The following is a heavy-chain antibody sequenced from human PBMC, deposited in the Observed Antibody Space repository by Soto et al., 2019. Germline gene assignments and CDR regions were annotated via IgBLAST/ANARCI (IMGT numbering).Heavy chain of an antibody. J-gene: IGHJ3*02. CDR3: ARRSSWYRAFDI. CDR2: IDPSDSYT. D-gene: IGHD6-13*01. Sequence: GESLKISCKASGYSFTSYWITWVRQMPGKGLEWMGKIDPSDSYTNYSPSFQGHVTISADKSITTAYLQWSSLKASDTAMYYCARRSSWYRAFDIWGQGTMVTVSS. V-gene: IGHV5-10-1*01. CDR1: GYSFTSYW.